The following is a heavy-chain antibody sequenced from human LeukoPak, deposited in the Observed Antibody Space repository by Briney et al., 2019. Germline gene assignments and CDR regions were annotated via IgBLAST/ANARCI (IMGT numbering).Heavy chain of an antibody. V-gene: IGHV1-18*01. CDR3: ARDFCDTTRCFLPDY. Sequence: GASVKVSCKASGGTFSSYAISWVRQAPGEGLEWMGWISTYNGNTKYGQKFQGRLTLTTDTSTSTAYMELRSLRSDDTAVYYCARDFCDTTRCFLPDYWGQGTLVTVSS. J-gene: IGHJ4*02. CDR1: GGTFSSYA. D-gene: IGHD2-2*01. CDR2: ISTYNGNT.